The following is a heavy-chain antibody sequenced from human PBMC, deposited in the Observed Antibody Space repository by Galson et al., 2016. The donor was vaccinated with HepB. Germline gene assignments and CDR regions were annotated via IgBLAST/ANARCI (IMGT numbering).Heavy chain of an antibody. J-gene: IGHJ1*01. CDR2: ISWNSGRI. CDR3: AKATSGSAYGSRYFQL. CDR1: GFTFNDYA. Sequence: SLRLSCATSGFTFNDYAMHWVRQAPGKGLEWVSGISWNSGRIDYADSVKGRFTVSRDNAKNSLYLQINSLRAEDTALYYCAKATSGSAYGSRYFQLWGQGTLVTVSS. V-gene: IGHV3-9*01. D-gene: IGHD3-10*01.